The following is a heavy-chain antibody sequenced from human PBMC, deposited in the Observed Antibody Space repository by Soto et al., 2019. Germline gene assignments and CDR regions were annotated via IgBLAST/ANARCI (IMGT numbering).Heavy chain of an antibody. Sequence: EVQLVESGGGLVQPGRSLRLSGTASGFTFGDYAMSWFRQAPGKGLEWVSFIRAKAYGGTIEYAASVKGRFTISRDDSKSIAYLQMNSLKTEDTAVYFCARVVVAATPFWFDPWGQGTLVTVSS. J-gene: IGHJ5*02. D-gene: IGHD2-15*01. CDR1: GFTFGDYA. CDR2: IRAKAYGGTI. V-gene: IGHV3-49*03. CDR3: ARVVVAATPFWFDP.